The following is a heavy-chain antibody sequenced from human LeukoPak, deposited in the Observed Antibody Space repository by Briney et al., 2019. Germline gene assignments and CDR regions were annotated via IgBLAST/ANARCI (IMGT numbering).Heavy chain of an antibody. D-gene: IGHD6-6*01. CDR3: TTGTSSSSSFLYYYYYMDV. CDR2: IKSKTDGGTT. V-gene: IGHV3-15*01. CDR1: GSTFSNAW. J-gene: IGHJ6*03. Sequence: GGSLRLSCAASGSTFSNAWMSWVRQAPGKGLEWVGHIKSKTDGGTTDYAAPVKGRFTISRDDSKNTLYLQMNSLKTEDTAVYYCTTGTSSSSSFLYYYYYMDVWGKGTTVTVSS.